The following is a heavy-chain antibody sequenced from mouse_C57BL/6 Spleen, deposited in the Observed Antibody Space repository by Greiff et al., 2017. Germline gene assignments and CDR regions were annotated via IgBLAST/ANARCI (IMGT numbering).Heavy chain of an antibody. Sequence: QVQLQQSGPELVKPGASVKISCKASGYAFSSSWMNWVKQRPGTGLEWIGRIYPGDGDTNYNGKFKGKATLTADKSYSTAYMQLSSLTSEDSAVYVCARRRNYYSSRHFDVWGTGTTGTVSS. J-gene: IGHJ1*03. CDR2: IYPGDGDT. V-gene: IGHV1-82*01. CDR3: ARRRNYYSSRHFDV. CDR1: GYAFSSSW. D-gene: IGHD1-1*01.